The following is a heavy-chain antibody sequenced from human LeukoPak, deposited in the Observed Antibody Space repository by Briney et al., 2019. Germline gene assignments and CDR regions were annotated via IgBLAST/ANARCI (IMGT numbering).Heavy chain of an antibody. D-gene: IGHD1-26*01. CDR3: ARDRIAMGATAYYFDY. CDR1: GYTFTSYG. CDR2: ISAYNGNT. V-gene: IGHV1-18*01. J-gene: IGHJ4*02. Sequence: GASVKVSCKASGYTFTSYGISWVRQAPGQGLEWMGWISAYNGNTNYAQKLQGRVTMTTDTSTSTAYMELRSLRSYDTAVYYCARDRIAMGATAYYFDYWGQGTLVTVSS.